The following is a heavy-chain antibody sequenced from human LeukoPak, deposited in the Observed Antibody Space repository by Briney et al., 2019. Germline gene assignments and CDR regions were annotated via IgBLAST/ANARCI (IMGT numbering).Heavy chain of an antibody. V-gene: IGHV3-7*01. D-gene: IGHD1-26*01. CDR3: AIAAGWELAY. Sequence: GGSLRLSCAASGFTFSTSWMSWGRPAPGKGVERVANINQDGSATNSVDSAKGRFIVSRDNAKNSVFLQMSSLRAEDTAVYYGAIAAGWELAYWGQGTLVTVSS. CDR2: INQDGSAT. CDR1: GFTFSTSW. J-gene: IGHJ4*02.